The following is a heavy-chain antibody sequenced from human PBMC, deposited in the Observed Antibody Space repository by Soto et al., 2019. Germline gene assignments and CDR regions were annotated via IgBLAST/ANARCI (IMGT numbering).Heavy chain of an antibody. CDR2: ISGHNGKA. Sequence: GASVKVSCTASCYTFKSYDLMWGRKSPGQGLEWMGLISGHNGKADYAENFQGRVIMTTDTSTATASMDLRGLRSDDTAVYYRARKGYIGNFAMDVSGQGTTVTVPS. J-gene: IGHJ6*02. V-gene: IGHV1-18*04. CDR3: ARKGYIGNFAMDV. CDR1: CYTFKSYD. D-gene: IGHD5-12*01.